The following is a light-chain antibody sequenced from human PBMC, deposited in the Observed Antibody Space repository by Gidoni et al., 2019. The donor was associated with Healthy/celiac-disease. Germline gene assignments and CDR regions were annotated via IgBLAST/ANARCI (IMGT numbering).Light chain of an antibody. CDR3: QQYKAYPWT. J-gene: IGKJ1*01. CDR2: YTS. Sequence: DIQLTQSPSFLSASVGDRVTITCRASQGISSDLAWYQQKPGKAPRLLIFYTSTLQTVIPSSFSGSGSGTDFTLTISSLQPEDFATYYCQQYKAYPWTFGQGTKVEFK. V-gene: IGKV1-9*01. CDR1: QGISSD.